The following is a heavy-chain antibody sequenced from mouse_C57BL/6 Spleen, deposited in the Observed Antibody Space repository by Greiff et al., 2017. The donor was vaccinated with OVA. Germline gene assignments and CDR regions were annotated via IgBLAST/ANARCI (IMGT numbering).Heavy chain of an antibody. Sequence: QVQLQQSGAELVRPGSSVKLSCKASGYTFTSYWMDWVKQRPGQGLEWIGNIYPSDSETHYNQKFKDKATLTVDKSSSTAYMQLSSLTSEDSAVYYCAQTYGRGYFDVWGTGTTVTVSS. CDR2: IYPSDSET. CDR1: GYTFTSYW. V-gene: IGHV1-61*01. J-gene: IGHJ1*03. CDR3: AQTYGRGYFDV. D-gene: IGHD1-1*02.